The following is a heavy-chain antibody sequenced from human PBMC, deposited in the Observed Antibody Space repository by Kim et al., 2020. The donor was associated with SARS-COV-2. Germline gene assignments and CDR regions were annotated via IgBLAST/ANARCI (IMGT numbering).Heavy chain of an antibody. CDR1: GFTFSSYA. V-gene: IGHV3-30*04. D-gene: IGHD1-26*01. J-gene: IGHJ6*02. CDR3: ARGQYSGSHYYYYGMDV. CDR2: ISYDGSNK. Sequence: GGSLRLSCAASGFTFSSYAMHWVRQAPGKGLEWVAVISYDGSNKYYADSVKGRFTISRDNSKNTLYLQMNSLRAEDTAVYYCARGQYSGSHYYYYGMDVWGQGTTVTVSS.